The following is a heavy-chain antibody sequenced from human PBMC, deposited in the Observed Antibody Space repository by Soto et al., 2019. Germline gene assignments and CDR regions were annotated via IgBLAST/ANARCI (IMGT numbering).Heavy chain of an antibody. V-gene: IGHV4-59*01. J-gene: IGHJ4*02. CDR3: ARDAYYFNY. Sequence: ASETLSLTCTVSGGSLSNYYWSWIRQPPGKGLEWIGYMSHSGTTNYNPSLKSRVLISVDTSKNQFSLKLTSVTAADTAMYYCARDAYYFNYWGQGTLVTVSS. CDR1: GGSLSNYY. CDR2: MSHSGTT.